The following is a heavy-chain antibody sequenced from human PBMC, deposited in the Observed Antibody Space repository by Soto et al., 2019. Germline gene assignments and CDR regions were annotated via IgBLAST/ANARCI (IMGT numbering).Heavy chain of an antibody. CDR1: GGTFSSYA. D-gene: IGHD6-6*01. V-gene: IGHV1-69*01. CDR2: IIPIFGTA. J-gene: IGHJ4*02. CDR3: ASADGAYSSSSAFDY. Sequence: QVQLVQSGAEVKKPGSSVKVSCKASGGTFSSYAISWVRQSPGHGLEWMGGIIPIFGTANYAQKFQGRVTITADASTSTAYMELSSLGSEDTAVYYCASADGAYSSSSAFDYWGQGTLVTVSS.